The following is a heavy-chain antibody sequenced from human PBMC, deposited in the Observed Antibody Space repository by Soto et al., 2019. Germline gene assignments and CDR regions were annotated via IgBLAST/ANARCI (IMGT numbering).Heavy chain of an antibody. CDR2: IYYSGST. CDR3: ARQGFGVLHGLVDV. V-gene: IGHV4-39*01. CDR1: GGSISSSSYY. Sequence: SETLSLTCTVSGGSISSSSYYWGWIRQPPGKGLEWIGSIYYSGSTYYNPSLESRVTISVDTSKNQFSLKLSSVTAADTAVYYCARQGFGVLHGLVDVWGQGTTVTVSS. D-gene: IGHD3-10*01. J-gene: IGHJ6*02.